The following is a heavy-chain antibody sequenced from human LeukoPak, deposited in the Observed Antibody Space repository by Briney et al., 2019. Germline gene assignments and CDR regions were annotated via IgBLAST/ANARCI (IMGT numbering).Heavy chain of an antibody. J-gene: IGHJ6*03. V-gene: IGHV3-23*01. CDR1: GFTFSSYA. Sequence: PGGSLRLSCAASGFTFSSYAMSWVRQAPGKGLEWVSAISGSGGSTYYADSVKGRFTISRDNSKNTLCLQMNSLRAEDTAVYYCAKVFWSGYYRDYYYYMDVWGKGTTVTVSS. D-gene: IGHD3-3*01. CDR2: ISGSGGST. CDR3: AKVFWSGYYRDYYYYMDV.